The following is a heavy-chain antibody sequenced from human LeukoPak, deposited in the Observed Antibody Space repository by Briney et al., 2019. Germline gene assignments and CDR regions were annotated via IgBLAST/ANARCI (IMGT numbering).Heavy chain of an antibody. CDR3: ARASYNFWSGYYSMYYHYYMDV. CDR2: IYHSGST. V-gene: IGHV4-4*02. D-gene: IGHD3-3*01. CDR1: GGSISSSNW. Sequence: SETLSLTCAVSGGSISSSNWWSWVRQPPGKGLEWIGQIYHSGSTNYNPSLKSRVTISVDKSKNQFSLKLSSVTAADTAVYYCARASYNFWSGYYSMYYHYYMDVWGKGTTVTVSS. J-gene: IGHJ6*03.